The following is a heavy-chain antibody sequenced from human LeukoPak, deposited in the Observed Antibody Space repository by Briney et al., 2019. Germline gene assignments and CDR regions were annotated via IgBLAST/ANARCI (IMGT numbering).Heavy chain of an antibody. CDR2: ISYDGSNK. D-gene: IGHD3-10*01. V-gene: IGHV3-30-3*01. CDR3: ARDYNAPEGIFDY. Sequence: GGSLRLSCAASGFTFSAYAIHWVRQAPGKGLEWVAGISYDGSNKYYADSVKGRFTISRDNSKNTLFLQMNSLRAEDTAVYYCARDYNAPEGIFDYWGQGTLVTVSS. J-gene: IGHJ4*02. CDR1: GFTFSAYA.